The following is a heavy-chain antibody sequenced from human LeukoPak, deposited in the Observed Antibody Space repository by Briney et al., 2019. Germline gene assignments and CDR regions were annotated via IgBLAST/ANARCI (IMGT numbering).Heavy chain of an antibody. Sequence: GGSLRLSCEASGFISSNYWMTWVRHAPGKGLEWVSIFYSGGTTYYADSVKGRFTVSRDDSKNTLYLQMNSLRADDTAIYYCATVGDHYHWYLDLWGRGTLVTVSA. D-gene: IGHD3-10*01. CDR3: ATVGDHYHWYLDL. CDR2: FYSGGTT. J-gene: IGHJ2*01. V-gene: IGHV3-53*01. CDR1: GFISSNYW.